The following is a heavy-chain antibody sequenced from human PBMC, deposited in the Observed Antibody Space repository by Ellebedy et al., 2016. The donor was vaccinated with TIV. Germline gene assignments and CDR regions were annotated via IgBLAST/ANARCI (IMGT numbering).Heavy chain of an antibody. CDR1: GFAVSSNY. J-gene: IGHJ4*02. Sequence: GGSLRLSCAVSGFAVSSNYMSWVRQAPGKGLEWVAFIYSAGPTYYADSVKGRFTISRDNSKNTLYLQMSSLRTEDTAVYYRARVDLGLAFDYWGRGALVTVSS. CDR3: ARVDLGLAFDY. CDR2: IYSAGPT. V-gene: IGHV3-53*01. D-gene: IGHD3/OR15-3a*01.